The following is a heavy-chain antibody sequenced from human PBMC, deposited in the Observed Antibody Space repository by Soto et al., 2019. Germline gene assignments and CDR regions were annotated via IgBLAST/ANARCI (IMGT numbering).Heavy chain of an antibody. V-gene: IGHV1-69*01. CDR2: IIPIFGTA. J-gene: IGHJ6*02. D-gene: IGHD6-13*01. CDR1: GGTFSSYA. Sequence: QVQLVQSGAEVKKPGSSVKVSCKASGGTFSSYAISWVRQAPGQGLEWMGGIIPIFGTANYAQKFQGRVTITADEATSTADMGGGRLRSEDTAGYYRAAEGGGASAHELWGMHVSFQGGTVTVS. CDR3: AAEGGGASAHELWGMHV.